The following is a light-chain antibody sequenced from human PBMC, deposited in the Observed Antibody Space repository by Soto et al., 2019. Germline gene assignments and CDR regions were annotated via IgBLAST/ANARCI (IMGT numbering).Light chain of an antibody. CDR2: ATS. Sequence: IVLTQSPATLSFSPGERATLSCRASQGIFSHLDWFQQKPGQAPRLLIYATSNRASGVPARFSGSGSGTDFTLTISSLEPEDFAVYYCQQRYTWPLSFGGGTKVEIK. V-gene: IGKV3-11*01. CDR3: QQRYTWPLS. CDR1: QGIFSH. J-gene: IGKJ4*01.